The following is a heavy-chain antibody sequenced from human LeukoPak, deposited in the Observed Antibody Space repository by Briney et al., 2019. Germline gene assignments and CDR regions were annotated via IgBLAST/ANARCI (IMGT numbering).Heavy chain of an antibody. V-gene: IGHV4-59*01. CDR1: GGSISSYY. CDR3: ARSRYDILTGLLGHFDY. J-gene: IGHJ4*02. CDR2: IYYSGST. Sequence: SSETLSLTCTVSGGSISSYYWSWIRQPPGKGLGWIGYIYYSGSTNYNPSLKSRVTMSVDTSKNQFSLKLSSVTAADTAVYYCARSRYDILTGLLGHFDYWGQGTLVTVSS. D-gene: IGHD3-9*01.